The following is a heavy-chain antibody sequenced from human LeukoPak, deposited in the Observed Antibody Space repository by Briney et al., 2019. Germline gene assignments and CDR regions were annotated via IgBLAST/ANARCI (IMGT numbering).Heavy chain of an antibody. CDR2: ISPSDGGT. CDR1: GYTFTGYY. V-gene: IGHV1-46*01. CDR3: AREYILTGYPLDY. J-gene: IGHJ4*02. Sequence: ASVKVSCKASGYTFTGYYMHWVRQAPGQGLEWMGIISPSDGGTTYARKFQGRVTMTRDTSTSTVYMELSSLRSEDTAMYYCAREYILTGYPLDYWGQGTLVTVSS. D-gene: IGHD3-9*01.